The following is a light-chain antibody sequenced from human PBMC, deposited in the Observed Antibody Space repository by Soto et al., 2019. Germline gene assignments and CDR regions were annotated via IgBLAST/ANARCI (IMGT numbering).Light chain of an antibody. V-gene: IGLV2-14*02. CDR2: EAT. CDR1: SSDVGSYDV. CDR3: SSYTSSSTVV. Sequence: QSALTQPASVSGSPGQSITISCTGASSDVGSYDVVSWYQQHPGKAPKLIIYEATKRPSGVSDRFSGSKSGNTASLTISGLQAEDEADYYCSSYTSSSTVVFGGGTKVTVL. J-gene: IGLJ3*02.